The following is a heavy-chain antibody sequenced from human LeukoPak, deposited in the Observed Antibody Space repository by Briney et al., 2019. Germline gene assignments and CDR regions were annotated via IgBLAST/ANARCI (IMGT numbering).Heavy chain of an antibody. J-gene: IGHJ4*02. CDR1: GFTFSSYW. V-gene: IGHV3-74*01. Sequence: PGGSLRLSCAASGFTFSSYWLHWVRQAPGKGLVWVSRIKGDVRSTNYADSVKGRFTISRDNAKNTVYLEMNSLRAEDTAVYYCVRGQLWSYYHDYWGQGTLVTVSS. D-gene: IGHD5-18*01. CDR3: VRGQLWSYYHDY. CDR2: IKGDVRST.